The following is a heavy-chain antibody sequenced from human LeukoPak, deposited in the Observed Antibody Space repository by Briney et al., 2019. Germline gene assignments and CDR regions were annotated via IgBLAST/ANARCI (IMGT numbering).Heavy chain of an antibody. D-gene: IGHD3-9*01. V-gene: IGHV3-53*01. CDR2: IYSGGTT. CDR1: GFTVSGNY. J-gene: IGHJ4*02. CDR3: ARDHRPGYSYGYISDY. Sequence: GGSLRLFCAVSGFTVSGNYMSWVRQAPGKGLEWVSLIYSGGTTYYADSVKGRFTISRDNSKNTLYLQMNSLRAEDTAVYYCARDHRPGYSYGYISDYWGQGTLVTVSS.